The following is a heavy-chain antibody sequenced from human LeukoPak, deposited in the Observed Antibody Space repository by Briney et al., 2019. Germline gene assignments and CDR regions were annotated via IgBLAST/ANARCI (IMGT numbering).Heavy chain of an antibody. CDR1: GYTFTSYD. CDR2: MNPNSGNT. Sequence: ASVKVSCKASGYTFTSYDINWVRQATGQGLEWMGWMNPNSGNTGYAQKLQGRVTMTRNTSISTAYMELSSLRSEDTAVYYCARLTTVTNYDDYWGQGTLVTVSS. CDR3: ARLTTVTNYDDY. D-gene: IGHD4-17*01. V-gene: IGHV1-8*01. J-gene: IGHJ4*02.